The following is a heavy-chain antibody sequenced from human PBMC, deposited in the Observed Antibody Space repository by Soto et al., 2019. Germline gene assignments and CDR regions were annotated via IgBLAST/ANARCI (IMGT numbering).Heavy chain of an antibody. Sequence: GGSLRLSCAASGFTFSSYWMHWVRQALGKGLVWVSRINSDGSSTSYADSVKGRFTISRDNAKNTLYLQMNSLRAEDTAVYYCASEYSSSWYPHFDYWGQGTLVTVSS. D-gene: IGHD6-13*01. CDR3: ASEYSSSWYPHFDY. CDR2: INSDGSST. V-gene: IGHV3-74*01. CDR1: GFTFSSYW. J-gene: IGHJ4*02.